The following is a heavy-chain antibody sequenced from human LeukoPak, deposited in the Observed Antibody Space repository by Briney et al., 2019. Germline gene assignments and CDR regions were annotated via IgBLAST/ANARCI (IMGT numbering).Heavy chain of an antibody. Sequence: GGSLRLSCAASGFTFSNAWMSWVRQAPGKGLEWVGRIKSKTDGGTTDYAAPVKGRFTISRDDSKNTLYLQMNSLKTEDTAVYYSTTEWFGELLYNYWGQGTLVTVSS. V-gene: IGHV3-15*01. CDR1: GFTFSNAW. CDR2: IKSKTDGGTT. J-gene: IGHJ4*02. D-gene: IGHD3-10*01. CDR3: TTEWFGELLYNY.